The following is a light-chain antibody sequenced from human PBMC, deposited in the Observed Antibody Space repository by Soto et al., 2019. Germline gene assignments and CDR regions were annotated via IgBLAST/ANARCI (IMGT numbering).Light chain of an antibody. J-gene: IGKJ2*01. Sequence: DIVMTQSPDSLAVSLGERATINCKSSQSVLYSSNTKNYLTWYQQKPGQPPKLLIYWASTRETGVPDRFSGSGSVTDFTLTISSLKAEDVAVYYCQQYYSTPYTFGQGTKLEIK. CDR3: QQYYSTPYT. V-gene: IGKV4-1*01. CDR1: QSVLYSSNTKNY. CDR2: WAS.